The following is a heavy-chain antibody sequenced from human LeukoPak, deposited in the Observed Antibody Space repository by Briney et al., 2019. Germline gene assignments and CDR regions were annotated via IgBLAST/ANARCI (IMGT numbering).Heavy chain of an antibody. CDR1: GFTFSSYA. J-gene: IGHJ4*02. Sequence: GGSLRLSCAASGFTFSSYAMSWVSQAPGKGLEWVSAISGSGGSTYYADSVKGRFTISRDNSKNTLYLQMNSLRAEDTAVYYCANLVSYDSSGYGPDFDYWGQGTLVTVSS. CDR2: ISGSGGST. CDR3: ANLVSYDSSGYGPDFDY. D-gene: IGHD3-22*01. V-gene: IGHV3-23*01.